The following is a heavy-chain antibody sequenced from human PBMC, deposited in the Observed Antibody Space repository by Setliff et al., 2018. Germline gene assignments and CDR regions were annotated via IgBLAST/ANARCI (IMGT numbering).Heavy chain of an antibody. CDR3: TSTPRGGINITTRAGAFDS. CDR2: IYYNGTT. V-gene: IGHV4-59*01. D-gene: IGHD6-6*01. CDR1: GGFTSSNY. J-gene: IGHJ4*02. Sequence: SETLSLTCTISGGFTSSNYWSWIRQSPGKGLEWIGYIYYNGTTRYSPSLKSRVTISVDTSKNQFSLRLTSVTAADTAVYYCTSTPRGGINITTRAGAFDSWGQGTLVTVSS.